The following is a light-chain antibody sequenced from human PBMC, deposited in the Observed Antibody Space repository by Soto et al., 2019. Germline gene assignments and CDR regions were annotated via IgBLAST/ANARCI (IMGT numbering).Light chain of an antibody. J-gene: IGKJ4*01. CDR3: QQRSNWPPLT. CDR1: QRISSN. CDR2: GAS. Sequence: EILMTQSQATLSFSPGERATLSCRASQRISSNVAWYQQKPGQAPRLLIYGASTRATGVPARFSGGGSGTEFTLTISSLQSEDFAVYYCQQRSNWPPLTFGGGTKVEIK. V-gene: IGKV3-15*01.